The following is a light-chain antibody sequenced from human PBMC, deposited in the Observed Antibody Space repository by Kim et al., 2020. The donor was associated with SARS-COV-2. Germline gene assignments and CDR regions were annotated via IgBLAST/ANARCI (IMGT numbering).Light chain of an antibody. V-gene: IGKV1-39*01. CDR1: QSISSY. CDR2: AAS. CDR3: QQSYSTPVT. Sequence: ASVGDRVTITCRASQSISSYLNWYQQKPGNAPKLLIYAASSLQSGVPSRFSRSGSGTDFPLTISSLQPEDFATYYCQQSYSTPVTFGQGTKVDIK. J-gene: IGKJ1*01.